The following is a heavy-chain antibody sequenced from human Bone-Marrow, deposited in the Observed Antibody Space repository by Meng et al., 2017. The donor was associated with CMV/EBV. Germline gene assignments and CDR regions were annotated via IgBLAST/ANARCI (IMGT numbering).Heavy chain of an antibody. J-gene: IGHJ1*01. CDR2: INHSGST. Sequence: SETLSLTCAVYGGSFSGYYWSWIRQPPGKGLEWIGEINHSGSTNYNPSLKSRVTISVDTSKNQFSLKLSSVTAADTAVYYCGIAAAGVEYFQHWGQGNLVTVSS. CDR1: GGSFSGYY. CDR3: GIAAAGVEYFQH. D-gene: IGHD6-13*01. V-gene: IGHV4-34*01.